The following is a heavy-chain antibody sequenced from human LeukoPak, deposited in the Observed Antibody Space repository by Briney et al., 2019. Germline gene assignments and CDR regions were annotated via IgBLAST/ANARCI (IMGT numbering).Heavy chain of an antibody. D-gene: IGHD6-13*01. CDR1: GFTFSSYA. V-gene: IGHV3-23*01. CDR2: ISGSGGST. J-gene: IGHJ4*02. CDR3: AKASIRRDIAAAAVDY. Sequence: SGGSLRLSCAASGFTFSSYAMSWVRQAPGKGREWVSAISGSGGSTYYADSVKRRFTISRDNSKNTLYLQMNSLRAEDTAVYYCAKASIRRDIAAAAVDYWGQGTLVTVSS.